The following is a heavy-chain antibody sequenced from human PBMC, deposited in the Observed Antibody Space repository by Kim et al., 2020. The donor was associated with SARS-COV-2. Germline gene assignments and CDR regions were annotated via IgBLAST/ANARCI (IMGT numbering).Heavy chain of an antibody. V-gene: IGHV1-24*01. CDR2: T. J-gene: IGHJ3*02. Sequence: TIYAQKFQGRVTMTEDTSTDTAYMELSSLRSEDTAVYYCATAIIYDAFDIWGQGTMVTVSS. D-gene: IGHD2-21*01. CDR3: ATAIIYDAFDI.